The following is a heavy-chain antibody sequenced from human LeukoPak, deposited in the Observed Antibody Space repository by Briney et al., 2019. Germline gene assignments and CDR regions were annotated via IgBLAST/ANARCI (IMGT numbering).Heavy chain of an antibody. J-gene: IGHJ4*02. CDR2: ISTSSSRT. CDR1: GFTFSDYY. CDR3: ARSPRIGELLDY. V-gene: IGHV3-11*06. D-gene: IGHD3-10*01. Sequence: PGGSLRLSCAASGFTFSDYYMSWIRQGPGKGREGVSYISTSSSRTNYADSVKGRFTISRDNAKNSLYLQMNSLRAEDTAVYYCARSPRIGELLDYWGQGTLVTVSS.